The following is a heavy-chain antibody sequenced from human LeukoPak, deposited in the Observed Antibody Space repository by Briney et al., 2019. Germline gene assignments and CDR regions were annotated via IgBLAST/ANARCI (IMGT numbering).Heavy chain of an antibody. CDR1: GFTFSSYA. V-gene: IGHV3-23*01. Sequence: GGSLRLSCAASGFTFSSYAMSWVRQAPRKGLEWVLSISGNRGSTYYADSEKGRFTNSRDNSKNTVYLQMNSLRAEGTAVYYCARSLPDRGVVVYYFDYWGQGTLVTVSS. CDR3: ARSLPDRGVVVYYFDY. D-gene: IGHD3-10*01. J-gene: IGHJ4*02. CDR2: ISGNRGST.